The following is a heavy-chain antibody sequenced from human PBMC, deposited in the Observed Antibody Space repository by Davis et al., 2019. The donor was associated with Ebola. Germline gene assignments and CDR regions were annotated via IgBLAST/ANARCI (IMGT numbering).Heavy chain of an antibody. CDR3: AAYYDILPNGYYFDY. CDR2: IYYSGST. J-gene: IGHJ4*02. Sequence: SETLSLTCTVSGGSISSSSYYWGWIRQPPGKGLEWIGSIYYSGSTYYNPSLKSRVTISVDTSKNQFSLKLSSVTAADTAVYYCAAYYDILPNGYYFDYWGRGTLVTVSS. D-gene: IGHD3-9*01. CDR1: GGSISSSSYY. V-gene: IGHV4-39*01.